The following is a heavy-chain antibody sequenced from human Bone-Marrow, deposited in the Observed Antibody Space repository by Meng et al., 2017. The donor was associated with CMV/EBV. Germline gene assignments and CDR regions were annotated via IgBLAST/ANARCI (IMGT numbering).Heavy chain of an antibody. CDR1: GFTFSSCA. D-gene: IGHD1-1*01. Sequence: GESLKISCAASGFTFSSCAMTWVRQAPGKGLEWVSAISGSGVSTFYAPSVKGRFTISRDSSKHTLYLQMNSLRAEDTDVYYCAKSGGNWNEAPIDYWGQGTLVTVSS. CDR3: AKSGGNWNEAPIDY. V-gene: IGHV3-23*01. J-gene: IGHJ4*02. CDR2: ISGSGVST.